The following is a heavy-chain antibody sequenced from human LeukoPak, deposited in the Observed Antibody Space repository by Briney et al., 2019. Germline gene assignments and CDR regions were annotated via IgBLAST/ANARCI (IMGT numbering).Heavy chain of an antibody. V-gene: IGHV5-51*01. CDR2: IYPSDSDT. Sequence: ESLKISCKASGLNFANSWIGWVRQMPGKGLEWMGIIYPSDSDTRYNPSFQGQVTISVDKSISTAYLQWSSLEASDTAMYYCARHRDWVPDYWGQGTLVTVSS. J-gene: IGHJ4*02. D-gene: IGHD3/OR15-3a*01. CDR3: ARHRDWVPDY. CDR1: GLNFANSW.